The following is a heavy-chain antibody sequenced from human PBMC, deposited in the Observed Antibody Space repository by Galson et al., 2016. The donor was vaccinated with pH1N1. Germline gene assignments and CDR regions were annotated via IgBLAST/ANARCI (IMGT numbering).Heavy chain of an antibody. CDR1: DYTFTSYG. Sequence: SVKVSCKASDYTFTSYGISWVRQAPGQGLEWMGWISGYNGNTNYAQKVQGRVTMTTDTSTSTTYMELRSLGSDDTAVYYCAREGYCSGGSCYSGASDYWGQGTLVTVSS. V-gene: IGHV1-18*01. J-gene: IGHJ4*02. CDR3: AREGYCSGGSCYSGASDY. CDR2: ISGYNGNT. D-gene: IGHD2-15*01.